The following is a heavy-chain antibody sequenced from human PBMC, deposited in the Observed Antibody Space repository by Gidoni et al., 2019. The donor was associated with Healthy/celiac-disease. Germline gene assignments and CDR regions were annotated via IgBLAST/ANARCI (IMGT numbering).Heavy chain of an antibody. Sequence: QVQLVQSGAEVKQPGSSVKVSCKAYGGTFSSYAISWVRQAPGQGLEWMGGHIPIFGTANYAQKFQGRVTITADASTSTAYMELSSLRSEDTAVYSCASGSGYYGSGSYYRSPDWFDPWGQGTLVTVSS. CDR2: HIPIFGTA. CDR3: ASGSGYYGSGSYYRSPDWFDP. D-gene: IGHD3-10*01. CDR1: GGTFSSYA. J-gene: IGHJ5*02. V-gene: IGHV1-69*01.